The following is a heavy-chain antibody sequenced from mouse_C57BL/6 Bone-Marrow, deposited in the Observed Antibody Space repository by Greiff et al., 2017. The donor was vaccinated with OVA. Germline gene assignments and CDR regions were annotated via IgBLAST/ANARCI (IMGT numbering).Heavy chain of an antibody. CDR2: LSYDGSN. V-gene: IGHV3-6*01. J-gene: IGHJ4*01. Sequence: DVKLVESGPGLVKPSQSLSLTCSVTGYSITSGYYWNWIRQFPGNTLEWMGYLSYDGSNNYNPSLKNRISITHDTSKNQFFLKLTSVTTEDTATYYCARNAYYSNYDYYAMDYWGQGTSVTVSS. CDR1: GYSITSGYY. D-gene: IGHD2-5*01. CDR3: ARNAYYSNYDYYAMDY.